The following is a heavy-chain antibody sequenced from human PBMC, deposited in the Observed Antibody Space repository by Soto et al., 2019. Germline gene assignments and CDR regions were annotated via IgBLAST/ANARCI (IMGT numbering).Heavy chain of an antibody. D-gene: IGHD3-22*01. CDR1: GGSISSGDYY. V-gene: IGHV4-30-4*01. CDR2: IYYSGRT. J-gene: IGHJ3*02. Sequence: SETLSLTCTVSGGSISSGDYYWSWIRQPPGKGLEWIGYIYYSGRTYYNPSLKSRVTISVDTSKNQFSLKLGSVTAAHTAVYYCASERRYYGSSSYSPFDNWGQGTMVAFSS. CDR3: ASERRYYGSSSYSPFDN.